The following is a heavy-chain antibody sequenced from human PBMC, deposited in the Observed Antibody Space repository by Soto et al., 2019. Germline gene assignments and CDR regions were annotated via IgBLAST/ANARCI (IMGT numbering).Heavy chain of an antibody. CDR1: GFTFSSYA. Sequence: EVQLLESGGGLVQPGGSLRLSCAASGFTFSSYAMSWVRQAPGKGLEWVSAISGSGGSTYYADSVKGRFTISRDNSKNTLYLQMNSLRAEDTAVYYCAGQTIRGSTSRAYYYYYYGMDVWGQGTTVTVSS. J-gene: IGHJ6*02. CDR3: AGQTIRGSTSRAYYYYYYGMDV. V-gene: IGHV3-23*01. CDR2: ISGSGGST. D-gene: IGHD2-2*01.